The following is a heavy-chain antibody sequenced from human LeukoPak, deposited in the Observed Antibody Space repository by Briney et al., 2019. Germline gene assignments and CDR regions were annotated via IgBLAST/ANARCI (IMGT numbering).Heavy chain of an antibody. J-gene: IGHJ3*02. CDR2: ISGSGGST. CDR1: GFTFSSYA. V-gene: IGHV3-23*01. D-gene: IGHD3-16*02. CDR3: ATYYDYVWGSYRLGGTDAFDI. Sequence: GGSLRLSCAASGFTFSSYAMSWVRQAPGKGLEWVSAISGSGGSTYYADSVKGRFTISRDNSKNTLYLQMNSLRAEDTAVYYCATYYDYVWGSYRLGGTDAFDIWGQGTMVTVSS.